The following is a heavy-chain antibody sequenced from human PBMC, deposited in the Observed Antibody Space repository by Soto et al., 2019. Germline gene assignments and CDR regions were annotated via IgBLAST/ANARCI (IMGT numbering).Heavy chain of an antibody. V-gene: IGHV3-53*02. CDR3: ARDLLSYDSSGYYYGDYYYGMDV. J-gene: IGHJ6*02. D-gene: IGHD3-22*01. Sequence: EVQLVETGGGLIQPGGSLRLSCAASGFTVSSNYMSWVRQAPGKGLEWVSVIYSGGSTYYADSVKGRFTISRDNSKNTLYLQMNSLRAEDTAVYYCARDLLSYDSSGYYYGDYYYGMDVWGQGTTVTVSS. CDR1: GFTVSSNY. CDR2: IYSGGST.